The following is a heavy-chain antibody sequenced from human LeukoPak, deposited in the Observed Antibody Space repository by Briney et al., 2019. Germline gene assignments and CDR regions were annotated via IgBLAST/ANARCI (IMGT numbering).Heavy chain of an antibody. D-gene: IGHD1-26*01. CDR3: ARDLIVGATKGNY. CDR1: GCTFSSYS. CDR2: ISSSSSTI. Sequence: GGSLRLSCAASGCTFSSYSMTWVRQAPGKGLEWVSYISSSSSTIYYADSVKGRFTISRDNAKNSLYLQMNSLRAEDTAVYYCARDLIVGATKGNYWGQGTLVTVSS. J-gene: IGHJ4*02. V-gene: IGHV3-48*01.